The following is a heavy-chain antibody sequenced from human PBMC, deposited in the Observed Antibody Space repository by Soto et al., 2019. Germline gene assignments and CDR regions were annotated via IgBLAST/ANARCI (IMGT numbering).Heavy chain of an antibody. CDR2: FDPEDGET. J-gene: IGHJ6*02. CDR3: ATPFNWNGNYYYGMDV. Sequence: GASVKVSCKVSGYTLTELSMRWVRQAPGKGLEWMGGFDPEDGETIYAQKFQGRVTMTEDTSTDTAYMELSSLRSEDTAVYYCATPFNWNGNYYYGMDVWGQGTTVTVSS. D-gene: IGHD1-20*01. V-gene: IGHV1-24*01. CDR1: GYTLTELS.